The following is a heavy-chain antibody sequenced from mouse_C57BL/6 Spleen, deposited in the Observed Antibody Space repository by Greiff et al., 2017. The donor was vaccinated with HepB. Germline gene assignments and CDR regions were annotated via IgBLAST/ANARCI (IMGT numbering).Heavy chain of an antibody. J-gene: IGHJ3*01. D-gene: IGHD1-1*01. V-gene: IGHV1-22*01. Sequence: VHVKQSGPELVKPGASVKMSCKASGYTFTDYNMHWVKQSHGKSLEWIGYINPNNGGTSYNQKFKGKATLTVNKSSSTAYMELRSLTSEDSAVYYCARWATVEETAWFAYWGQGTLVTVSA. CDR1: GYTFTDYN. CDR2: INPNNGGT. CDR3: ARWATVEETAWFAY.